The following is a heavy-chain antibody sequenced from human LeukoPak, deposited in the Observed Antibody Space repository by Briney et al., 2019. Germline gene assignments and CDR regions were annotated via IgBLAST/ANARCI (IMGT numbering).Heavy chain of an antibody. J-gene: IGHJ6*04. CDR3: AQLGIPMIGGV. CDR1: GFTFSSYE. CDR2: ISSSGSTI. Sequence: GVALRLSCAASGFTFSSYEMNWVRQAPWKGREWVAYISSSGSTIYYADSVKGRFTISRDNAKNSLYLQMNILRAEDTAVYYCAQLGIPMIGGVWGKGTTVTISS. D-gene: IGHD3-10*02. V-gene: IGHV3-48*03.